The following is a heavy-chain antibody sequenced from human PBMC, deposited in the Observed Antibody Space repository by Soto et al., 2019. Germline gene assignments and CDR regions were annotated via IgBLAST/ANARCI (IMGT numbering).Heavy chain of an antibody. CDR3: ARELIDYGDYGVDYYYMDV. CDR1: GFTFSSYG. J-gene: IGHJ6*03. Sequence: QVQLVESGGGVVQPGRSLRLSCAASGFTFSSYGMHWVRQAPGKGLEWVAVIWYDGSNKYYADSVKGRFTISRDNSKNTLYLQMNSLRAEDTAVYYCARELIDYGDYGVDYYYMDVWGKGTTVTVFS. CDR2: IWYDGSNK. V-gene: IGHV3-33*01. D-gene: IGHD4-17*01.